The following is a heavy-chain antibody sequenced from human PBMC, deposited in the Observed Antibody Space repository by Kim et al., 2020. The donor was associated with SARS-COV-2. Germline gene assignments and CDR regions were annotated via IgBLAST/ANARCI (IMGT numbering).Heavy chain of an antibody. J-gene: IGHJ4*02. CDR3: ARGFGLRYFDWFPEESYYFDD. V-gene: IGHV4-39*07. D-gene: IGHD3-9*01. Sequence: SETLSLTCTVSGGSISSSSYYWGWIRQPPGKGLEWIGSIYYSGSTYYNPSLKSRVTISVDTSKNQFSLKLSSVTAADTAVYYCARGFGLRYFDWFPEESYYFDDWGQGTLVTVSS. CDR2: IYYSGST. CDR1: GGSISSSSYY.